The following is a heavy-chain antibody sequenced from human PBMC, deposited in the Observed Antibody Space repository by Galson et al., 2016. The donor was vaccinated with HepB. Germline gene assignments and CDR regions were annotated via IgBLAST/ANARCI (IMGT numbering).Heavy chain of an antibody. Sequence: SLRLSCAASGFTFSRYWMSWVRQAPGKGLEWVANIKPDGSESYYADSVKGRFTLSRDNARNSLYLQMNSLRAEDTAMYYCARLRYYDSNGYSGDYWGQGTLVTVSS. J-gene: IGHJ4*02. CDR3: ARLRYYDSNGYSGDY. V-gene: IGHV3-7*05. D-gene: IGHD3-22*01. CDR2: IKPDGSES. CDR1: GFTFSRYW.